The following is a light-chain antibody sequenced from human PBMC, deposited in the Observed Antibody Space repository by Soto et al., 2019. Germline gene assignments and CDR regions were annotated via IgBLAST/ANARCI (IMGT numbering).Light chain of an antibody. CDR3: QSYDNSLSSRV. J-gene: IGLJ2*01. CDR2: GNS. CDR1: SSNIGAGYD. V-gene: IGLV1-40*01. Sequence: QTVVTQPPSVSGAPGQRVTISCTGSSSNIGAGYDVHWYQQLPGTAPKLLIYGNSNRPSGVPDRFSGSKSGTSASLAITGLQAEDEADYYCQSYDNSLSSRVFGGGTKLTVL.